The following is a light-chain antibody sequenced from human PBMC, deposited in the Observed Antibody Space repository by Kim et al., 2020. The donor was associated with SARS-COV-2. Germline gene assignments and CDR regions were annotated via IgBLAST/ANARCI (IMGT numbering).Light chain of an antibody. V-gene: IGLV1-40*01. CDR2: GDT. Sequence: QRVTIFCTGSSSNFGAGYDAHWYQQRPGTAPKLLIYGDTNRPSGVPDRFSGSKSGTSASLAITGLQPEDEADYYCHSYDSSLTGWVFGGGTQLTVL. CDR1: SSNFGAGYD. CDR3: HSYDSSLTGWV. J-gene: IGLJ3*02.